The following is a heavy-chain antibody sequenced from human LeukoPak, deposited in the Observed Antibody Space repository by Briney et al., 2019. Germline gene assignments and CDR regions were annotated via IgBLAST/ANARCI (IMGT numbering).Heavy chain of an antibody. V-gene: IGHV3-23*01. J-gene: IGHJ4*02. D-gene: IGHD6-13*01. CDR1: GFTVSAYA. Sequence: GGSLRLSCAASGFTVSAYAMAGVRQAPGKGLEWVSTISGGGGSTFYAGSVKGRFTISRDNSKNTLYLQMDSLKAEDTAIYYCAKEDAYSSSNPDYWGQGTLVTVSS. CDR2: ISGGGGST. CDR3: AKEDAYSSSNPDY.